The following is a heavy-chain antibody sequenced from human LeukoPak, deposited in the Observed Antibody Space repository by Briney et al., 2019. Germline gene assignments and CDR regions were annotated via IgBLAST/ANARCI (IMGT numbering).Heavy chain of an antibody. V-gene: IGHV3-7*01. CDR2: IKKDGSEE. J-gene: IGHJ3*01. CDR3: ASSNPNRNALDL. Sequence: PGGSLRLSCAASGFNLNNYLMSWVRQAPGRGLEWVANIKKDGSEENYLDSVKGRFTVSRDNAKNSLYLQMNSLRGEDTAIYYCASSNPNRNALDLWGQGTMVTISS. CDR1: GFNLNNYL. D-gene: IGHD4-11*01.